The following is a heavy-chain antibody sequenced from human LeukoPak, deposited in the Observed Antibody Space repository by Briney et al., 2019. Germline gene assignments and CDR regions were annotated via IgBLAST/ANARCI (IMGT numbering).Heavy chain of an antibody. CDR3: ARAVAAAGLPLDS. CDR1: GGSFSGYY. Sequence: PSETLSLTCAVYGGSFSGYYWSWIRQPPGKGLEWIGEINHSGSTNHNPSLKSRVTISVDTSKNQFSLKLSSVTAADTAVYYCARAVAAAGLPLDSWGQGTLVTVSS. D-gene: IGHD6-13*01. J-gene: IGHJ4*02. V-gene: IGHV4-34*01. CDR2: INHSGST.